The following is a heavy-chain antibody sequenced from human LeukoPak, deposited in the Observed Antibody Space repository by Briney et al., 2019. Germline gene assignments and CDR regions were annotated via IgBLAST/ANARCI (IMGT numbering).Heavy chain of an antibody. V-gene: IGHV4-34*01. Sequence: PSETLSLTCAVYGGSFSGYYWSWIRQPPGKGLEWIGEINHSGSTNYNPPLKSRVTISVETSKNQFSLKLSSVTAADTVGYYCARVVGGPDAGYYDSSGGDWFEPWGEGKLGTLSS. D-gene: IGHD3-22*01. CDR3: ARVVGGPDAGYYDSSGGDWFEP. CDR1: GGSFSGYY. CDR2: INHSGST. J-gene: IGHJ5*02.